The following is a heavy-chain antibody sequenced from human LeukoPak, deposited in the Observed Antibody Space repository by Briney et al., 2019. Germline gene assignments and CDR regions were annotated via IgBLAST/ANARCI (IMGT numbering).Heavy chain of an antibody. D-gene: IGHD5-18*01. Sequence: PGRSLRLSCAASGFTFSSYAMHWVRQAPGKGLEWVAVISNDGSNKYYADSVKGRFTISRDNSKNTLYLQMNSLRAEDTAVYYCAREVPVDTAMGTFDYWGQGTLVTVSS. CDR3: AREVPVDTAMGTFDY. CDR1: GFTFSSYA. CDR2: ISNDGSNK. V-gene: IGHV3-30-3*01. J-gene: IGHJ4*02.